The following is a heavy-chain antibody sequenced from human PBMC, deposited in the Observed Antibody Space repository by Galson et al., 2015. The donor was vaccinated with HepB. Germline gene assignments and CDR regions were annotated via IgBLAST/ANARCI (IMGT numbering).Heavy chain of an antibody. D-gene: IGHD4-23*01. CDR2: IDPSDSYT. Sequence: QSGAEVKKPGESLRISCKGSGYSFTSYWISWVRQMPGKGLEWMGRIDPSDSYTNYSPSFQGHVTISADKSISTAYLQWSSLKASDTAMYYCARHSAVTIPKSEGMDVWGQGTTVTVSS. CDR1: GYSFTSYW. V-gene: IGHV5-10-1*01. J-gene: IGHJ6*02. CDR3: ARHSAVTIPKSEGMDV.